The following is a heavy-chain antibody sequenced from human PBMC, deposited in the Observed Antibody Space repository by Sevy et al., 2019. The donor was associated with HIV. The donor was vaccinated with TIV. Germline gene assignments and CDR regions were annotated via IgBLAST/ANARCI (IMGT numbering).Heavy chain of an antibody. D-gene: IGHD3-10*01. V-gene: IGHV4-59*13. CDR3: ARGNMGREDSKYFQD. Sequence: SETLSLTCTVSGGSISIYYWSWIRQPPGKGLEWIGYIYYSGSTNYNPSLKSRFTMSVDTSKNQFSLKLRSVTAAGTAVYYCARGNMGREDSKYFQDWGQGALVTVSS. J-gene: IGHJ1*01. CDR2: IYYSGST. CDR1: GGSISIYY.